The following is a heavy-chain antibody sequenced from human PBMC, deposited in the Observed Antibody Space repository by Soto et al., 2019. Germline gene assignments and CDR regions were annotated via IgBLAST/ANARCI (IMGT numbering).Heavy chain of an antibody. CDR2: ISGSGADT. Sequence: EVQLLESGGGLVQPGGSLRLSCAASGFTCSNYGMSWVRQAPGKGLEWVSAISGSGADTNYADSVKGRFTISRDNSKITLFLQMNSLRAEDTAVYYCPKGSPDSRGYHFFFDYWGQGTLVTVSS. CDR3: PKGSPDSRGYHFFFDY. CDR1: GFTCSNYG. J-gene: IGHJ4*02. D-gene: IGHD3-22*01. V-gene: IGHV3-23*01.